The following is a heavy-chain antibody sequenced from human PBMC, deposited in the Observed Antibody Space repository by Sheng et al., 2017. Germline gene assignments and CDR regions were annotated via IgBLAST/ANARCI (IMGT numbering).Heavy chain of an antibody. CDR1: GFTFSNYA. V-gene: IGHV3-7*01. Sequence: VKLEESGGGVVQPGTSLRLSCAASGFTFSNYAMHWVRQTPGKGLEWVANIKPDGSEKYYVDSMKGRFTISRDNAENSLHLQMNSLRAEDTAVYYCARDRLSFFRGVTDFDYWGQGTLVTVSS. CDR2: IKPDGSEK. J-gene: IGHJ4*02. D-gene: IGHD3-10*01. CDR3: ARDRLSFFRGVTDFDY.